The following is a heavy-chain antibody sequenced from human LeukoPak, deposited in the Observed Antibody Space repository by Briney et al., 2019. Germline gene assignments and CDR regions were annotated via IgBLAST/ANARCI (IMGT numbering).Heavy chain of an antibody. V-gene: IGHV3-23*01. Sequence: GGSLKLSCQASGLTFSGNAMTWVRRAPGRGWEGFSAIGGSGGSTYYADSVKGRFTISRDNSKNTLYLQMNSLRAEDTAVYYCAKGETYYYDSSGPIWGQGTLVTVSS. CDR2: IGGSGGST. D-gene: IGHD3-22*01. J-gene: IGHJ4*02. CDR1: GLTFSGNA. CDR3: AKGETYYYDSSGPI.